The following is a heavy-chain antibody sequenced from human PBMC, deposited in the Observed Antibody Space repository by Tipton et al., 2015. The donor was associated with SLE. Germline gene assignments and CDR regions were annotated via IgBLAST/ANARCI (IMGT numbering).Heavy chain of an antibody. Sequence: SLRLSCAASGFTFSDYYMSWIRQAPGKGLEWVSYISSSGSTIYYADSVKGRFTISRDNAKNSLYLQMNSLRAEDTAVYYCARVPIAAAGMRPFDYWGQGTLVTVSS. V-gene: IGHV3-11*04. CDR1: GFTFSDYY. CDR2: ISSSGSTI. CDR3: ARVPIAAAGMRPFDY. J-gene: IGHJ4*02. D-gene: IGHD6-13*01.